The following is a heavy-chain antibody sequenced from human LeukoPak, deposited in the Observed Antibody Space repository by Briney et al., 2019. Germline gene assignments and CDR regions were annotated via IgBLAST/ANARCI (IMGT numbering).Heavy chain of an antibody. Sequence: GGSLRLSCAASGFTFSSYAMHWVRQAPGKGLEWVAVISYDGSNKYYADSVKGRFTISRDNSKNTLYLQMNSLRAEDTAVYYCARAVGPWGQGTLVTVPS. J-gene: IGHJ5*02. V-gene: IGHV3-30*04. CDR3: ARAVGP. CDR2: ISYDGSNK. CDR1: GFTFSSYA.